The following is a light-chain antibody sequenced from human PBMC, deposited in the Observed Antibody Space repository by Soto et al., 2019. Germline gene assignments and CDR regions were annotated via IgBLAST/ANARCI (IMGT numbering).Light chain of an antibody. CDR2: SMS. J-gene: IGKJ2*01. CDR1: ETISTY. CDR3: QQSFRAPFT. V-gene: IGKV1-39*01. Sequence: DIQMTQSPSSLSASVGDRVTITCRASETISTYLHWYQQKPGEAPKLLIYSMSSLQSGVPARFSGSGSGTDFTLTISSLQPDDFATYYCQQSFRAPFTFGLGTKVDIK.